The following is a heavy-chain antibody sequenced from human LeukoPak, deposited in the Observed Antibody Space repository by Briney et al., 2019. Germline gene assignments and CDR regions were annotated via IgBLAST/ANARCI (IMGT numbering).Heavy chain of an antibody. CDR1: GFTFSSYG. D-gene: IGHD3-22*01. J-gene: IGHJ3*02. V-gene: IGHV3-53*01. CDR2: IYGDGRT. CDR3: ARGLFLSGYWDDCDM. Sequence: GRSLRLSCAASGFTFSSYGMHWVRQAPGKGLEWVSLIYGDGRTSYADSVKGRCTISRDNSKNTLDPQVNSLRVEDTAVYYCARGLFLSGYWDDCDMWGQGTVVTVSS.